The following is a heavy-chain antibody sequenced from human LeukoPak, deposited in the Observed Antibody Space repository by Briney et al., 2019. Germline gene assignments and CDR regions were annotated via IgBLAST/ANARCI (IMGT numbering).Heavy chain of an antibody. Sequence: SETLSLTCTVSGGSISSSSYYWGWSRQPPGKGLEWIGYIYYSGSTNYNPSLKSRVTISVDTSKNQFSLKLSSVTAADTAVYYCARNPYCGGDCRYAFDIWGQGTMVTVSS. V-gene: IGHV4-61*05. CDR1: GGSISSSSYY. J-gene: IGHJ3*02. CDR3: ARNPYCGGDCRYAFDI. D-gene: IGHD2-21*02. CDR2: IYYSGST.